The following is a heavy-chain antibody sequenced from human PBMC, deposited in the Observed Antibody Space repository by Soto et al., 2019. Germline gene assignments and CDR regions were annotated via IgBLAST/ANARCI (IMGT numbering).Heavy chain of an antibody. CDR2: IKSKSAGETT. CDR1: GLSFRTTW. J-gene: IGHJ4*02. Sequence: EVQLVESGGGLVKPGWALRLYCAASGLSFRTTWMAWVRQAPGKGLEWVGRIKSKSAGETTDYADPVKGRFTISRDDSKDTLYLHMDSLETGDTAVYYCSTGSPFSGSFFDYWGQGTLVTVSS. D-gene: IGHD1-26*01. V-gene: IGHV3-15*05. CDR3: STGSPFSGSFFDY.